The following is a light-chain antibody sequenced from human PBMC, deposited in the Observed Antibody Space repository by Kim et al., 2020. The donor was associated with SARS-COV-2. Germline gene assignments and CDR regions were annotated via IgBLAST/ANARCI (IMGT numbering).Light chain of an antibody. CDR2: DVS. Sequence: PGQSVTISCTGTSSDVGGYKYVSWYQQHPGKAPKLFIYDVSKRPSGVPDRFSGSKSGNTASLTISGLQADDEADYYCCSSAGTSWVFGGGTQLTVL. V-gene: IGLV2-11*03. CDR3: CSSAGTSWV. CDR1: SSDVGGYKY. J-gene: IGLJ3*02.